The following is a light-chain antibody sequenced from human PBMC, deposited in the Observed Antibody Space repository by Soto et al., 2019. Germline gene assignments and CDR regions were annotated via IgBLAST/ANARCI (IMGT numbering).Light chain of an antibody. CDR3: AAWDDSLSGWV. Sequence: QSVLTQPPSASGTPGQRVTISCSGSSSNIGRNYVYWYQQFPGAAPKLLISRNTQRPSGVSNRFSGSKSGTSASLAISGLRSDDEADYFCAAWDDSLSGWVFGGGTQLTVL. J-gene: IGLJ3*02. CDR1: SSNIGRNY. V-gene: IGLV1-47*01. CDR2: RNT.